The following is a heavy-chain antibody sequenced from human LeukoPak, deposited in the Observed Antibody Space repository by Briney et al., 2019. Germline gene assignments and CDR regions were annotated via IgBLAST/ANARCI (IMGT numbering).Heavy chain of an antibody. D-gene: IGHD6-13*01. V-gene: IGHV3-33*08. CDR2: VWYDGSNK. J-gene: IGHJ4*02. CDR3: AGRMAAAGTGGGNY. Sequence: AGSLRLSCAASGFPFSGYGMHWVRQAPGKGLAWVAVVWYDGSNKYYADSVKGRFTNSRENSKNTLYLQMNSVIAEDTAVYYFAGRMAAAGTGGGNYWGQGCLVTV. CDR1: GFPFSGYG.